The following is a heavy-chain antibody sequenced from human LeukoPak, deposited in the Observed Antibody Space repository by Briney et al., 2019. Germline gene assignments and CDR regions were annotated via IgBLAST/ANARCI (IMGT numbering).Heavy chain of an antibody. CDR2: INPSGGST. J-gene: IGHJ4*02. CDR1: GYTFTSYY. Sequence: GASVKVSCKASGYTFTSYYMHWVRQAPGQGLEWMGIINPSGGSTSYAQKFQGRVTITADKSTSTAYMELSSLRSEDTAVYYCASLPYDWYSGSLWGQGTLVTVSS. V-gene: IGHV1-46*01. CDR3: ASLPYDWYSGSL. D-gene: IGHD1-26*01.